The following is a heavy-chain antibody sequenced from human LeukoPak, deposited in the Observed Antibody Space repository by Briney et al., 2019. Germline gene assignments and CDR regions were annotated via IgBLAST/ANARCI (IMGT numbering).Heavy chain of an antibody. V-gene: IGHV3-23*01. J-gene: IGHJ3*02. CDR1: GFTFNGYA. CDR3: AKYTERAFDI. CDR2: ISPTGAGA. D-gene: IGHD2-2*02. Sequence: QTGGSLRLSCAASGFTFNGYAMSWVRQAPGKGLEWVSAISPTGAGAYYADSVKGLFTISRDNSKNTLYLQMNSLRAEDTAVYYCAKYTERAFDIWGQGTMVTVSS.